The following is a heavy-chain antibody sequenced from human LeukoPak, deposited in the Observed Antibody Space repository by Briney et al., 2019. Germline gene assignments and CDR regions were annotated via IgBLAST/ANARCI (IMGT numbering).Heavy chain of an antibody. CDR1: GFTFSSYG. V-gene: IGHV3-30*03. D-gene: IGHD1-26*01. CDR3: ARDIRPVAGGDQASIDY. Sequence: GGSLRLSCAASGFTFSSYGMHWVRQAPGKGLEWVAVTSYDGSNKYYADSVKGRFTISRDNSKNTLYLQMNSLRAEDTAVYYCARDIRPVAGGDQASIDYXXXXALVTVSS. J-gene: IGHJ4*02. CDR2: TSYDGSNK.